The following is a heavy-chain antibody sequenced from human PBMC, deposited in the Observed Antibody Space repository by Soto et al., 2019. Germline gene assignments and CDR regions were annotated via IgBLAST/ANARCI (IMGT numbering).Heavy chain of an antibody. CDR2: INHSGST. CDR3: ARVLAGYEYYYNGMDV. D-gene: IGHD3-9*01. CDR1: GGSFSGYY. Sequence: SETLSLTCAVYGGSFSGYYWSWIRQPPGKGLEWIGQINHSGSTNYTPALKSRVTISVDTSKNQFSLKLSSVTAADTAVYYCARVLAGYEYYYNGMDVWGQGTTVTVSS. J-gene: IGHJ6*02. V-gene: IGHV4-34*01.